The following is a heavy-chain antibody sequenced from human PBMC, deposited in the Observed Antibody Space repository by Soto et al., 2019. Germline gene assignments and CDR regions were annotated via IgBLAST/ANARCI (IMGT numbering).Heavy chain of an antibody. Sequence: ASVKVSCKASGYTFTSYYMHWVRQAPGQGLEWMGIINPSGGSTSYAQKFQGRVTMTRDTSTSTVYMELSSLRSGDTAVYYCARGMYYYDSSGYYYFDYWGQGTLVTVSS. CDR2: INPSGGST. CDR1: GYTFTSYY. J-gene: IGHJ4*02. D-gene: IGHD3-22*01. CDR3: ARGMYYYDSSGYYYFDY. V-gene: IGHV1-46*01.